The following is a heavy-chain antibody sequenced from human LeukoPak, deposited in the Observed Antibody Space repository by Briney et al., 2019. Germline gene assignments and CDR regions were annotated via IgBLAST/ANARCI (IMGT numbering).Heavy chain of an antibody. CDR3: AGATIRGYYYYMDV. Sequence: ASVKVSCNASGSPFTSYDINWVRQATGQGLEWMGWMNPNSGNTGYAQKFQGRVTMTRNTSISTAYMELSSLRSEDTAVYYCAGATIRGYYYYMDVWGKGTTVTVSS. D-gene: IGHD5-24*01. CDR1: GSPFTSYD. CDR2: MNPNSGNT. V-gene: IGHV1-8*01. J-gene: IGHJ6*03.